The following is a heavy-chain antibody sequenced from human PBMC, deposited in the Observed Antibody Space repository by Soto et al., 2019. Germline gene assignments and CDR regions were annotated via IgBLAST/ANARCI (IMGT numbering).Heavy chain of an antibody. CDR2: ISYDGSRQ. CDR3: ATELEFRRYFDY. V-gene: IGHV3-30*04. J-gene: IGHJ4*02. Sequence: SLLLSCVASGSIFHSFSMNWVRQTPDKGLEWVAVISYDGSRQYYGDSVKGRFTISRDNSKNTLYLQMNSLRPEDTAVYYCATELEFRRYFDYWGQGTLVTVSS. D-gene: IGHD1-1*01. CDR1: GSIFHSFS.